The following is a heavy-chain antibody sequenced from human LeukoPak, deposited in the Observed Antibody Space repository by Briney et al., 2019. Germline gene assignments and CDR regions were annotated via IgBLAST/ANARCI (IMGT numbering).Heavy chain of an antibody. CDR2: ISAYNGNT. D-gene: IGHD3-9*01. Sequence: ASVKVSCKASGYTFTSYGISWVRQAPGQGLEWMGWISAYNGNTNYAQKLQGRVTMTTDTSTSTAYMELRSLRSDDTAVYYCARGGYGILTGYYNWFDPWGQGTLVTVSS. J-gene: IGHJ5*02. V-gene: IGHV1-18*01. CDR1: GYTFTSYG. CDR3: ARGGYGILTGYYNWFDP.